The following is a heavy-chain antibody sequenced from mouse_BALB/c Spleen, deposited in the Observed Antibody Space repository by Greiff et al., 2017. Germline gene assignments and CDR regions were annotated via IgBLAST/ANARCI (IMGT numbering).Heavy chain of an antibody. J-gene: IGHJ2*01. D-gene: IGHD1-1*01. Sequence: EVKVVESGGGLVKPGGSLKLSCAASGFTFSSYAMSWVRQSPEKRLEWVAEISSGGSYTYYPDTVTGRFTISRDNAKNTLYLEMSSLRSEDTAMYYCARVRQYYFDYWGQGTTLTVSS. CDR2: ISSGGSYT. V-gene: IGHV5-9-4*01. CDR1: GFTFSSYA. CDR3: ARVRQYYFDY.